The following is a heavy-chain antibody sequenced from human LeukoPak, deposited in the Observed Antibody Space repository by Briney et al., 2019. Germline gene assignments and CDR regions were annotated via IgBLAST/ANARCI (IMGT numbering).Heavy chain of an antibody. Sequence: GRSLRLSCAASGFTFSSYAMHWVRQAPGKGLEWVAVISYDGSNKYYADSVKGRFTISRDNSKNTLYLQMNSLRAEDTAVYYCASYYYGSGTSLGYWGQGTLVTVSS. J-gene: IGHJ4*02. D-gene: IGHD3-10*01. CDR1: GFTFSSYA. CDR3: ASYYYGSGTSLGY. CDR2: ISYDGSNK. V-gene: IGHV3-30-3*01.